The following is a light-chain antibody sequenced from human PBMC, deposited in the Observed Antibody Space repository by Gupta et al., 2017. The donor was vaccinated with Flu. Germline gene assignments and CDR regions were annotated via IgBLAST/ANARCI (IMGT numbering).Light chain of an antibody. V-gene: IGLV2-14*03. Sequence: SITISVTGTGSDFGGYRSVSWYQQHPGKAPELMMFDVINRPSGFSNPFSGSKSGDTASLTISGRQAEDEADYYCSSYTSSDTQVFGTGTKVTVL. J-gene: IGLJ1*01. CDR3: SSYTSSDTQV. CDR1: GSDFGGYRS. CDR2: DVI.